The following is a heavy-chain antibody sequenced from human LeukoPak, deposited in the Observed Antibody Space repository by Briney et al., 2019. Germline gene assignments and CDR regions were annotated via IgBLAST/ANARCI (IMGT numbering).Heavy chain of an antibody. D-gene: IGHD3-10*01. CDR1: GFTFTNAW. CDR3: ARWRGSNYQYYFFDY. J-gene: IGHJ4*02. V-gene: IGHV3-15*01. CDR2: IKSKTDSGTT. Sequence: VGSLRLSCAASGFTFTNAWMSWVRQAPGKGLEWVGRIKSKTDSGTTDYAAPVKGRFTISRDDSKKTLYLQMSSLKASDTAMYYCARWRGSNYQYYFFDYWGQGTLVTVSS.